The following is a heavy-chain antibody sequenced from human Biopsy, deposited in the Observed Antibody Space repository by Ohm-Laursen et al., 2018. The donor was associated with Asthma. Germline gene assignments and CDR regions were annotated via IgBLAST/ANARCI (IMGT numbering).Heavy chain of an antibody. D-gene: IGHD4-17*01. J-gene: IGHJ6*02. CDR3: AREGGDYLSGYYYYYGMDV. V-gene: IGHV3-30*03. Sequence: SLRLSCTASGFTFSSYGMHWVRQAPGKGLEWVTVISYDGSNKYYADSVKGRFTISRDNSKNTLYLQMNSLRAEDTAVYYCAREGGDYLSGYYYYYGMDVWGQGTTVTVSS. CDR2: ISYDGSNK. CDR1: GFTFSSYG.